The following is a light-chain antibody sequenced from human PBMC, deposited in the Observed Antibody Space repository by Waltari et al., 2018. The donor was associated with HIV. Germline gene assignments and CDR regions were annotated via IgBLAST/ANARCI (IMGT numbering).Light chain of an antibody. CDR2: EVN. V-gene: IGLV2-8*01. Sequence: QSALTQPPSASGSPGQSVTISCTGTSSDVGGYNYVSLYQQHPGNVPKLMVDEVNKRPSVVPDRFCGSSSGNTASLTVSGLQAEDEAHYYCSSYAGENRLIFGGGTKLTVL. CDR3: SSYAGENRLI. J-gene: IGLJ2*01. CDR1: SSDVGGYNY.